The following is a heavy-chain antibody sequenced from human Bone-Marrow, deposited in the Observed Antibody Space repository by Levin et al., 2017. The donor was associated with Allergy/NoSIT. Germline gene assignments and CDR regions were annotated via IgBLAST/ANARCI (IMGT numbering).Heavy chain of an antibody. CDR3: ASGSEVLPAALQYYYGLDV. V-gene: IGHV1-46*01. D-gene: IGHD2-2*02. CDR1: GYTFRNYY. CDR2: INLSGGST. J-gene: IGHJ6*02. Sequence: GESLKISCKASGYTFRNYYMNWVRQAPGQGLEWMGLINLSGGSTTYAQKFQGRVRMTRDTSTSTVYMELSSLRSEDTAVYYCASGSEVLPAALQYYYGLDVWGQGTKVTVSS.